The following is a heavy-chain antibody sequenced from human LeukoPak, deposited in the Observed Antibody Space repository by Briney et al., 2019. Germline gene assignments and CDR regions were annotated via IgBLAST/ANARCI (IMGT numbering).Heavy chain of an antibody. V-gene: IGHV4-59*01. Sequence: PSETLSLTCTVSGGSISSYYWSWIRQPPGKGLEGIGYIYYSGSTNYNPSLKSRVTISVDTSKNQFSLKLSSVTAADTAVYYCARARIQLWPTPSYYFDYWGQGTLVTVSS. J-gene: IGHJ4*02. D-gene: IGHD5-18*01. CDR1: GGSISSYY. CDR3: ARARIQLWPTPSYYFDY. CDR2: IYYSGST.